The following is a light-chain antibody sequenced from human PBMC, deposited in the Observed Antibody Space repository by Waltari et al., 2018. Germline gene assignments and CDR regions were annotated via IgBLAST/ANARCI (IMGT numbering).Light chain of an antibody. V-gene: IGKV1-39*01. Sequence: DIRMTQTPSSLSASLGDRVTVTCRTSQNIMTYLNWYQHKPGSATKLLVYSASKLQGGVPSRFSCSGSGTDFTLTISSLQPADFATYYCQQSYSVPFTFGPGTKVDLK. CDR2: SAS. CDR1: QNIMTY. J-gene: IGKJ3*01. CDR3: QQSYSVPFT.